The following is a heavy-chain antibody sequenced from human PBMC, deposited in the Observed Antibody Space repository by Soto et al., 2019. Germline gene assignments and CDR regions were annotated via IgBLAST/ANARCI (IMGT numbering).Heavy chain of an antibody. CDR3: AKGGPDCASTTCYLLVAFDI. D-gene: IGHD2-2*01. Sequence: QVQLVQSGGGVVQPGRSLRLSCAASGFTFSSYVTHWARQAPGKGLEWVAVISHDGNNKYYADSVKGRFTISRDNSKNTLYLQMNSLTTEDTAVYYCAKGGPDCASTTCYLLVAFDIWGQGTMVTVSS. V-gene: IGHV3-30*18. CDR2: ISHDGNNK. J-gene: IGHJ3*02. CDR1: GFTFSSYV.